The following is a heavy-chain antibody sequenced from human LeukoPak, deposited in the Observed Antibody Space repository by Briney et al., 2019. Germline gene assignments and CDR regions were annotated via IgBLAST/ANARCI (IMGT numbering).Heavy chain of an antibody. V-gene: IGHV4-59*01. Sequence: SETLSLTCTVSGGSISSYYWSWIRQPPGRGLEWLGYTYYSGSTNYNPSLKSRVTISVDTSKNQFSMKRSSVTAADTAVYYCARAGSSSWFYDAFDIWGQGTMVTVSS. CDR3: ARAGSSSWFYDAFDI. D-gene: IGHD6-13*01. CDR2: TYYSGST. J-gene: IGHJ3*02. CDR1: GGSISSYY.